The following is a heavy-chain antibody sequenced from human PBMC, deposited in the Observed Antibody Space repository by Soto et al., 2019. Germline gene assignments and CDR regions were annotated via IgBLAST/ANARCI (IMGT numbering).Heavy chain of an antibody. CDR3: AKDRSSGSPYYGMDF. V-gene: IGHV3-9*01. CDR2: FKWNSGDV. D-gene: IGHD3-10*01. Sequence: GGSLRLSCAASGFTFGGYAMHWVRQVPGKGLEWVSGFKWNSGDVGYADSVKGRFTISRDNARNSLYLQMNSLRPEDTAVYYCAKDRSSGSPYYGMDFWGQGTMVTVSS. J-gene: IGHJ6*02. CDR1: GFTFGGYA.